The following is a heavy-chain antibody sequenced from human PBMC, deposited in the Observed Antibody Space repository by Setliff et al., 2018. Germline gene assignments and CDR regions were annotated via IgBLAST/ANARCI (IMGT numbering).Heavy chain of an antibody. CDR3: ARDQSRIVLMVYAGAFDI. Sequence: ASVKVSCKTSGYTFTGYYMHWVRQAPGQGLECMGWINPSGGSTSHAQKFQGRVTMTRDTSTSTVYMELSSLRSEDTAVYYCARDQSRIVLMVYAGAFDIWGQGTMVTVSS. V-gene: IGHV1-46*01. D-gene: IGHD2-8*01. CDR2: INPSGGST. J-gene: IGHJ3*02. CDR1: GYTFTGYY.